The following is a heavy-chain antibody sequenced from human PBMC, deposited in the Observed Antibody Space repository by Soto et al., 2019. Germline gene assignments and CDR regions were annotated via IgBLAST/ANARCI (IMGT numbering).Heavy chain of an antibody. D-gene: IGHD2-15*01. V-gene: IGHV1-8*01. CDR3: ARGRYCSGGSCYYGMDV. Sequence: ASVKVSCKASGYTFTSYDINWVRQATGQGLEWMGWMNPNSGSTGYAQKFQGRVTMTRNTSISTAYMELSSLRSEDTAVYYCARGRYCSGGSCYYGMDVWGQGTTVTVSS. J-gene: IGHJ6*02. CDR1: GYTFTSYD. CDR2: MNPNSGST.